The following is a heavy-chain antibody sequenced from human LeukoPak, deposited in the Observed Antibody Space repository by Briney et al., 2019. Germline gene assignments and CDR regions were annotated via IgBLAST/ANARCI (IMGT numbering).Heavy chain of an antibody. D-gene: IGHD2-2*01. CDR3: ARHLVPAAIPDWFDP. V-gene: IGHV4-38-2*01. Sequence: SETLSLTCAVSGYSISSGYYWGWIRQPPGKRLEWIGSIYHSGSTYYNPSLKSRVTISVDTSKNQFSLKLSSVTAADTAVYYCARHLVPAAIPDWFDPWGQGTLVTVSS. CDR1: GYSISSGYY. J-gene: IGHJ5*02. CDR2: IYHSGST.